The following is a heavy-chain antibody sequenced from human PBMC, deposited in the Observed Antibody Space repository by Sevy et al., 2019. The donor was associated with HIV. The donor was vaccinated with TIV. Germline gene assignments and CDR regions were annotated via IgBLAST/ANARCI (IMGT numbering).Heavy chain of an antibody. CDR2: ISGSGGNT. V-gene: IGHV3-23*01. Sequence: GGSLRLSCAASGFTFSSYAMTWVRQAPGKGLEWVSSISGSGGNTYYADSVKGRFTISRDSSKNTVSLQMNSLRAEDTAVYYCARDQHDYGGNLRTGWFDPWGQGTLVTVSS. CDR3: ARDQHDYGGNLRTGWFDP. CDR1: GFTFSSYA. J-gene: IGHJ5*02. D-gene: IGHD4-17*01.